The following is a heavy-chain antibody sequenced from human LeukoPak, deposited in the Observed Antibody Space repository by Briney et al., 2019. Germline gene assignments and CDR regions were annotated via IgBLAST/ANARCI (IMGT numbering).Heavy chain of an antibody. CDR3: ARGQRGDIVVVPAADY. J-gene: IGHJ4*02. V-gene: IGHV1-8*01. CDR1: GYTFTSYD. D-gene: IGHD2-2*01. Sequence: ASVKVSCKASGYTFTSYDINWVRQAPGQGLEWMGLMNPNSGNTGYAQKFQGRVTMTRNTSISTAYMELSSLRSEDTAVYYCARGQRGDIVVVPAADYWGQGTLVTVSS. CDR2: MNPNSGNT.